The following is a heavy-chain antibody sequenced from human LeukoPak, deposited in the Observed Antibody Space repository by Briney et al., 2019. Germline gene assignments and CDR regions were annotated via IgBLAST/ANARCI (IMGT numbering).Heavy chain of an antibody. CDR1: GFSFSTYT. V-gene: IGHV3-23*01. J-gene: IGHJ1*01. CDR3: AKTPGYEDAEYFQH. Sequence: GGSLRLSCAASGFSFSTYTMSWVRQAPGKGLEWVSGISASGGSTYYADSVKGRFTISRDYSTSMVFLQMNTLRAEDTAVYYCAKTPGYEDAEYFQHWGQGTLVTVSS. CDR2: ISASGGST. D-gene: IGHD1-1*01.